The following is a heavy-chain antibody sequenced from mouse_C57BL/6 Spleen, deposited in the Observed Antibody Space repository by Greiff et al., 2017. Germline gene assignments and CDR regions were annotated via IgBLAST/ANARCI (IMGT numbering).Heavy chain of an antibody. CDR1: GYTFTGYW. CDR2: ILPGSGST. CDR3: ARRTLDYGSSTGYFDV. Sequence: VQLQQSGAELMKPGASVKLSCKATGYTFTGYWIEWVKQRPGHGLEWIGEILPGSGSTNYNEKFKGKATFTADTSSNTAYMQLSSLTTEDSAIEYCARRTLDYGSSTGYFDVWGTGTPVTVSS. J-gene: IGHJ1*03. D-gene: IGHD1-1*01. V-gene: IGHV1-9*01.